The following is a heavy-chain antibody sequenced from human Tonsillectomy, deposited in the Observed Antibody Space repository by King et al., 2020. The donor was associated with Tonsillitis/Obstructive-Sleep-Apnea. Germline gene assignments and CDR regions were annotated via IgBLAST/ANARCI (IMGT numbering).Heavy chain of an antibody. D-gene: IGHD2/OR15-2a*01. CDR3: ARVSSIPPNYYMDV. Sequence: QLQESGPGLVKPSQTLFLTCTVSGGSITSGGYFWSWIRQHPVQGLEWIGFIYYSGSPYYNPSLKSRVTISVDTSKNQCSLKLSSVTAADTAVYYCARVSSIPPNYYMDVWGKGTTVTVSS. V-gene: IGHV4-31*03. CDR1: GGSITSGGYF. CDR2: IYYSGSP. J-gene: IGHJ6*03.